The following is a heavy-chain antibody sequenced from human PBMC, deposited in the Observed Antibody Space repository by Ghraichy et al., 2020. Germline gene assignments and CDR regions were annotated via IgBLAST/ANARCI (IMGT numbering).Heavy chain of an antibody. J-gene: IGHJ5*02. CDR1: GFTVSRNY. V-gene: IGHV3-53*01. CDR3: ARDLRRGDYRWFDP. CDR2: IYSGGTT. Sequence: GESLRLSCAASGFTVSRNYMSWVRQAPGKGLEWVSVIYSGGTTYYADSVKGRFSISRDNSKNTLYLQMNSLRAEDTAVYYCARDLRRGDYRWFDPWGQGTLVTVSS. D-gene: IGHD4-17*01.